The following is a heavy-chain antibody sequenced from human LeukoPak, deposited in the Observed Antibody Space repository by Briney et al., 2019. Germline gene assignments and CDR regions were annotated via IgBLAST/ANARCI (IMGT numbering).Heavy chain of an antibody. V-gene: IGHV3-23*01. J-gene: IGHJ4*01. Sequence: GGSLRLSCAGSGFSFNSYALQWVRQAPGKGLEWVSGISGLGDKQYYADSVKGRFTISRDNSKNTVYLDMNSLRVEETGIYYCAKDSSAWYFYFDSWGQGTPVTVSS. CDR3: AKDSSAWYFYFDS. D-gene: IGHD6-13*01. CDR1: GFSFNSYA. CDR2: ISGLGDKQ.